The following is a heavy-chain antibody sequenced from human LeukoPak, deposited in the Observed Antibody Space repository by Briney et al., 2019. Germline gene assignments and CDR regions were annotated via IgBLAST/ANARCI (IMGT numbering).Heavy chain of an antibody. CDR3: TTDLAVTRNY. J-gene: IGHJ4*02. V-gene: IGHV3-15*01. D-gene: IGHD4-17*01. CDR2: IKSKTDGGTT. Sequence: GGALRLSRAASGFTFSNAWMSWVRQAPGEGLEWVGRIKSKTDGGTTDYAAPVKGRFTISRDDSKNTLYLQMNSLKTEDTAVYYCTTDLAVTRNYWGQGTLVTVSS. CDR1: GFTFSNAW.